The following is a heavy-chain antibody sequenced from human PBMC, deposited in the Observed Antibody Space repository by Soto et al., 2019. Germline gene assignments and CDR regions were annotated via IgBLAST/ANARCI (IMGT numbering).Heavy chain of an antibody. J-gene: IGHJ4*02. Sequence: GASVKVSCKVSGYTLTELSMHWVRQAPGKGLEWMGGFDPEDADTIYAQKFQGRVTMTEDTSTDTAYMELSNLRSEDTAVYYCATLKSDLGPSGNYFNYFDYWGQGTLVTVSS. D-gene: IGHD3-10*01. CDR2: FDPEDADT. CDR3: ATLKSDLGPSGNYFNYFDY. CDR1: GYTLTELS. V-gene: IGHV1-24*01.